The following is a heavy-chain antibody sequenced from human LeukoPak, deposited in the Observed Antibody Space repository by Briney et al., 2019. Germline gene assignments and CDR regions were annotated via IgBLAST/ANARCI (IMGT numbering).Heavy chain of an antibody. CDR1: GGSFSGYY. CDR3: ARHARIVGRKWVYYYYYMDV. D-gene: IGHD1-26*01. Sequence: SETLSLTCAAYGGSFSGYYWSWIRQPPGKGLEWIGEINHSGSTNYNPSLKSRVTISVDTSKNQFSLKLSSVTAADTAVYYCARHARIVGRKWVYYYYYMDVWGKGTTVTISS. V-gene: IGHV4-34*01. CDR2: INHSGST. J-gene: IGHJ6*03.